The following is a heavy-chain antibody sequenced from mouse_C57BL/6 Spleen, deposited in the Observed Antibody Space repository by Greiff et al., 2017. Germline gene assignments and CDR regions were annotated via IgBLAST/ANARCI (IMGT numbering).Heavy chain of an antibody. V-gene: IGHV1-82*01. CDR1: GYAFSSSW. CDR3: ARDYDYDGVAY. D-gene: IGHD2-4*01. J-gene: IGHJ3*01. CDR2: IYPGDGDT. Sequence: VQLQQSGPELVKPGASVKISCKASGYAFSSSWMNWVKQRPGKGLEWIGRIYPGDGDTNYNGKFKGKATLTADKSSSTAYMQLSSLTSEDSAVYFCARDYDYDGVAYWGQGTLVTVSA.